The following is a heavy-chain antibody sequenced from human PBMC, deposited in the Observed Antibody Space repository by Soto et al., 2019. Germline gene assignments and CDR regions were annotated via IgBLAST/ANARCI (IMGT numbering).Heavy chain of an antibody. CDR1: GYNFINHY. V-gene: IGHV1-46*01. Sequence: APVKVSCQTSGYNFINHYIHWERQAPGVGLEWMGIINPNGGGTDYAQKFQGRVTMTTDTYASTVHMELSSLRSEDTAVYFCARESSASATRLHFDYWGTGTRGT. D-gene: IGHD3-16*01. CDR3: ARESSASATRLHFDY. CDR2: INPNGGGT. J-gene: IGHJ4*02.